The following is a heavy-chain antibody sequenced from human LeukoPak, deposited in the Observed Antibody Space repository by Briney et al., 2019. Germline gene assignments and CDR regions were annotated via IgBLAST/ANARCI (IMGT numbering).Heavy chain of an antibody. J-gene: IGHJ4*02. CDR1: GFTFSSYA. Sequence: GGSLRLSCAASGFTFSSYATSWVRQAPGKGLEWVSAISGSGGSTYYADSVKGRVTISRDNSKTTLYLQMNSLRAEHTAVYYCAKDPTLYSSGWPDYWGQGTLVTVSS. CDR2: ISGSGGST. CDR3: AKDPTLYSSGWPDY. V-gene: IGHV3-23*01. D-gene: IGHD6-19*01.